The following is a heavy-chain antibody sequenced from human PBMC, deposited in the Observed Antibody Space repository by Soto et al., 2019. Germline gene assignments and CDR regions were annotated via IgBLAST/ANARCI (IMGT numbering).Heavy chain of an antibody. CDR3: ARDSSSWYQSDMGNMDV. D-gene: IGHD6-13*01. Sequence: GGSLRLSCAASGFTFSSYWMSWVRQAPGKGLEWVANIKQDGSEKYYVDSVKGRFTISRDNAKNSLYLQMKRLRAEDTAVYYCARDSSSWYQSDMGNMDVWGQGTTVTVSS. CDR2: IKQDGSEK. V-gene: IGHV3-7*05. J-gene: IGHJ6*02. CDR1: GFTFSSYW.